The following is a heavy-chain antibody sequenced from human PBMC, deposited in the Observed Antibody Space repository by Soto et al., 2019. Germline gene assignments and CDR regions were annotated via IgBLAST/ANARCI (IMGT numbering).Heavy chain of an antibody. J-gene: IGHJ6*02. CDR1: GYSFTTYG. CDR2: ISGYNGNT. V-gene: IGHV1-18*01. Sequence: QVQLVQSGGEVKKPGASVKVSCKTSGYSFTTYGISWVRQAPGQGLEWMGWISGYNGNTNYAQKLQGRVTMTTDTSTSTAYMELRSLRSDATAVYYCAREGPAPYYYYGMDVWGQGSTVAVSS. CDR3: AREGPAPYYYYGMDV.